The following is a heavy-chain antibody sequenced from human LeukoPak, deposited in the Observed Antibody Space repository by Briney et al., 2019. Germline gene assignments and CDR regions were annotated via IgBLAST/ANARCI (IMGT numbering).Heavy chain of an antibody. CDR2: ISSSSL. CDR3: AKVDDYYDSSGYYSDNY. Sequence: GESLRLSCAASGFTFTSYSMNWVRQAPGKGLEWVSSISSSSLYYADSVKGRFTISRDNSKNTLYLQMNSLRAEDTAVYYCAKVDDYYDSSGYYSDNYWGQGTLVTVSS. V-gene: IGHV3-21*01. D-gene: IGHD3-22*01. J-gene: IGHJ4*02. CDR1: GFTFTSYS.